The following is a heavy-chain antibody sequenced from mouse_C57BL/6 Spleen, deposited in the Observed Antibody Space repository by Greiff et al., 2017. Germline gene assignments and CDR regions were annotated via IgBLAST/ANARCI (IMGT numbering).Heavy chain of an antibody. V-gene: IGHV5-12*01. J-gene: IGHJ2*01. CDR2: ISNGGGST. D-gene: IGHD1-1*01. Sequence: EVQLVESGGGLVQPGGSLKLSCAASGFTFSDYYMYWVRQTPEKRLEWVAYISNGGGSTYYPDTVKGRFTISRDNAKNTLYLQMSRLKSEDTAMYYCARLSSYDYFDYWGQGTTLTVSS. CDR1: GFTFSDYY. CDR3: ARLSSYDYFDY.